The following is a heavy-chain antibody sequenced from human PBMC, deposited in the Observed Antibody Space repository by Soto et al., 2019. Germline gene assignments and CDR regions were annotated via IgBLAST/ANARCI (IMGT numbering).Heavy chain of an antibody. CDR1: GFTFSNYW. J-gene: IGHJ6*02. V-gene: IGHV3-74*03. Sequence: EVQLVESGGGLVQPGGSLRLSCAASGFTFSNYWMYWVRQAPGKGLVWVSRVNNDGTDTTHADSVKGRFTTSRDNAENTLYLQMNGLSAEDTAVYYCARGGLQHALDVWGQGSTVTVSS. D-gene: IGHD6-13*01. CDR3: ARGGLQHALDV. CDR2: VNNDGTDT.